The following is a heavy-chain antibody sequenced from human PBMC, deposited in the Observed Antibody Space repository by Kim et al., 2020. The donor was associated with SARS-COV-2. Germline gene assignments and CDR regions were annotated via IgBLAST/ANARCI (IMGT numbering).Heavy chain of an antibody. CDR2: NHSGTT. J-gene: IGHJ4*02. CDR3: ARGALAY. V-gene: IGHV4-34*01. Sequence: NHSGTTNYNPPLKSRVTISVDTSKNQFSLKLNSVTAADTAVYYCARGALAYWGQGTLVTVSS. D-gene: IGHD3-3*02.